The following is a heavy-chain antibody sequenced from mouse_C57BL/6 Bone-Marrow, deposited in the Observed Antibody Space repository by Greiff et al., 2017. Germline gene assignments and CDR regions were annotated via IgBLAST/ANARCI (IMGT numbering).Heavy chain of an antibody. CDR3: AREDDGHWFAY. Sequence: ESGSGLVKPSQSLSLTCSVTGYSITSGYYWNWIRQFPGNKLEWMGYISYDGSNNYNPSLKNRISITRDTSKNQFFLKLNSVTTVDTATYYCAREDDGHWFAYWGQGTLVTVSA. D-gene: IGHD2-3*01. J-gene: IGHJ3*01. CDR2: ISYDGSN. CDR1: GYSITSGYY. V-gene: IGHV3-6*01.